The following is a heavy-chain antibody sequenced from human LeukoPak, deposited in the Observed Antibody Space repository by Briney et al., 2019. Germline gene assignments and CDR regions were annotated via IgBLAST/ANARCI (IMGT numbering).Heavy chain of an antibody. CDR2: ISWDGGTT. Sequence: GGSLRLSCAASGFTFDDYTMHWVRQAPGKGLEWVSLISWDGGTTYYADSVKGRFTISRDNSKNSLYLQMNSLRTEDTALYYCAKDILGRYGDLHYGVDVWGQGTTVTVSS. CDR1: GFTFDDYT. J-gene: IGHJ6*02. D-gene: IGHD4-17*01. CDR3: AKDILGRYGDLHYGVDV. V-gene: IGHV3-43*01.